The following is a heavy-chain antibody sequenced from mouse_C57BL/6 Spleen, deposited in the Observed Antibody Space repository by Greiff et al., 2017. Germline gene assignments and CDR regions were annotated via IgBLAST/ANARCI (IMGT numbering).Heavy chain of an antibody. V-gene: IGHV1-22*01. Sequence: VQLQQSGPELVKPGASVKMSCKASGYTFIDYNMHWVKQSHGKSLEWIGYINPNNGGTSYNQQFKGKATLTVNKSSSTAYMELRSLTSEDSAVYYCARSNPDGYYWYFDVWGTGTTVTGSS. CDR2: INPNNGGT. CDR3: ARSNPDGYYWYFDV. CDR1: GYTFIDYN. J-gene: IGHJ1*03. D-gene: IGHD2-3*01.